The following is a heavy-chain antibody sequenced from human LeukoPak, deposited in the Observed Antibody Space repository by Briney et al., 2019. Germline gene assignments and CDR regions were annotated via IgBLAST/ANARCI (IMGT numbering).Heavy chain of an antibody. CDR3: ASSSGWYEYFQH. V-gene: IGHV3-74*01. CDR2: INMDGTTI. Sequence: PGGSLRLSCAASGFTFSTYWMHWVRQSPGKGLVWVSRINMDGTTISYAGSVEGRFTISRDDSKNTLYLQMNSLRAEDTAVYHSASSSGWYEYFQHWGQGTLVTVSS. D-gene: IGHD6-19*01. CDR1: GFTFSTYW. J-gene: IGHJ1*01.